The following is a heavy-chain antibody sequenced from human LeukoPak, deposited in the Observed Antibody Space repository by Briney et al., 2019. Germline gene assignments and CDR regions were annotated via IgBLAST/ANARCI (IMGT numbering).Heavy chain of an antibody. V-gene: IGHV1-8*03. CDR1: GYTFTSYD. Sequence: GASVKVSCKASGYTFTSYDINWVRQATGQGLEWMGWMNPNSGNTGYAQKFQGRVTITRNTSISTAYMELSSLRSEDTAVYYCASEVPQYNWFDPWGQGTLVTVSS. CDR2: MNPNSGNT. CDR3: ASEVPQYNWFDP. J-gene: IGHJ5*02.